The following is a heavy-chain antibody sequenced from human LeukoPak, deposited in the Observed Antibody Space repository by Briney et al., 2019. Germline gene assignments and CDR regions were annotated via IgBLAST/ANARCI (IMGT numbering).Heavy chain of an antibody. D-gene: IGHD4-23*01. CDR3: AREASGGYFDY. V-gene: IGHV1-46*01. Sequence: GASVKVSCKASGYTFTDYYMHWVRQAPGQGLEWVGLINPTGDSTNYAQNFRGRVTMTRDTSKSTVYMDLSGLRSEDTAVYYCAREASGGYFDYWGQGNLVTVSS. CDR1: GYTFTDYY. J-gene: IGHJ4*02. CDR2: INPTGDST.